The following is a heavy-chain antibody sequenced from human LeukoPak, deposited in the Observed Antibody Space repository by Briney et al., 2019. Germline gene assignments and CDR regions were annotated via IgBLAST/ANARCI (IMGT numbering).Heavy chain of an antibody. D-gene: IGHD3-10*01. CDR1: VYTFTAYY. V-gene: IGHV1-2*02. J-gene: IGHJ4*02. CDR2: INPNSGGR. Sequence: GASVKVSCKASVYTFTAYYMHWVRQAPGQGLEWIGKINPNSGGRNDAEKFQGRVSMIRDTAFSSACMGLSRLRSDDTAVYYCARGLWFGGLFDYWGQGTLVTVSS. CDR3: ARGLWFGGLFDY.